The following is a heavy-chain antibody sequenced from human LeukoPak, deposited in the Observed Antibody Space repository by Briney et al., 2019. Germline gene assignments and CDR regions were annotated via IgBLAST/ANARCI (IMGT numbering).Heavy chain of an antibody. CDR1: GYTFTSYG. CDR3: ASCGGDCHDDAFDI. D-gene: IGHD2-21*02. CDR2: ISVGKGNT. V-gene: IGHV1-18*01. J-gene: IGHJ3*02. Sequence: AXXKVSCKASGYTFTSYGISWGGQAPGKGLEGRGWISVGKGNTNYEQKLQGRVTMTTDTSTSTAYMELRSLRSDDTAVYYCASCGGDCHDDAFDIWGQGTMVTVSS.